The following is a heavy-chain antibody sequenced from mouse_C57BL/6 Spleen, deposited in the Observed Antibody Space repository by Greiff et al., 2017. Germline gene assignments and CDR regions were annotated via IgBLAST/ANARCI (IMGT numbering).Heavy chain of an antibody. CDR3: ARYYGDYYYAMDY. Sequence: EVQGVESGGDLVKPGGSLKLSCAASGFTFSSYGMSWVRQTPDKRLEWVATISSGGIYTYYPASVKGRFTISRDNAKNTLYRQIGSLKSEDTTLYYCARYYGDYYYAMDYWGQGTSGTVSS. D-gene: IGHD2-13*01. V-gene: IGHV5-6*01. CDR2: ISSGGIYT. CDR1: GFTFSSYG. J-gene: IGHJ4*01.